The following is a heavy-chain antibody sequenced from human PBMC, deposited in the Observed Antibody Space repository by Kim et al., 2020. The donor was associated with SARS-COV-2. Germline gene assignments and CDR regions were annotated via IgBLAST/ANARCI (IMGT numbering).Heavy chain of an antibody. CDR3: ARGASSSFDI. CDR2: T. J-gene: IGHJ3*02. D-gene: IGHD2-2*01. V-gene: IGHV3-74*01. Sequence: TIYADSERGRFNISRDNAKNTLYLQMNSLRTDDSAVYYCARGASSSFDIWGQGTTVAVSS.